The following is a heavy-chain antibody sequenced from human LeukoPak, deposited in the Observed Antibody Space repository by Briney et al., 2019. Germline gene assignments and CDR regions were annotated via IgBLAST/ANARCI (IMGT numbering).Heavy chain of an antibody. CDR2: IYYSVST. CDR3: ARDPGDIVVVVAAPGSRNWFDP. V-gene: IGHV4-39*02. D-gene: IGHD2-15*01. Sequence: PPETLSVTCTVPGGSISSSSYYSGWIRHPPGKGLEWIGSIYYSVSTYYNPSFKTRAPISEATSKNHFSLKWSSVTTTDRAVYYCARDPGDIVVVVAAPGSRNWFDPWGQGTLVTVSS. CDR1: GGSISSSSYY. J-gene: IGHJ5*02.